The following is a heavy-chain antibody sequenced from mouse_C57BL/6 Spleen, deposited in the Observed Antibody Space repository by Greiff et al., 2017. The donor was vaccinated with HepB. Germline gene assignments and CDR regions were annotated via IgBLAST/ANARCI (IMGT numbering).Heavy chain of an antibody. J-gene: IGHJ2*01. CDR1: GYTFTSYW. CDR2: IHPNSGST. CDR3: AREEDDYGSRFDY. V-gene: IGHV1-64*01. D-gene: IGHD1-1*01. Sequence: VQLQQPGAELVKPGASVKLSCKASGYTFTSYWMHWVKQRPGQGLEWIGMIHPNSGSTNYNEKFKSKATLTVDKSSSTAYMQLSSLTSEDSAVYYCAREEDDYGSRFDYWGQGTTLTVSS.